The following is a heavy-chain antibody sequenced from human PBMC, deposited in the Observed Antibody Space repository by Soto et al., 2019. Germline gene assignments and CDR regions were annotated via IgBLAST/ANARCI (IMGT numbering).Heavy chain of an antibody. CDR2: ISKSGATI. V-gene: IGHV3-48*03. CDR1: GFTFSSYD. D-gene: IGHD3-10*01. Sequence: GGSLRLSCAASGFTFSSYDMIWVRQAPGKGLEWLSYISKSGATIYYADSIKGRFTISRDYAKESLILQMNSLTVEDTAVYYCARVLNWFGIFFDYWGHGTLVTVYS. CDR3: ARVLNWFGIFFDY. J-gene: IGHJ4*01.